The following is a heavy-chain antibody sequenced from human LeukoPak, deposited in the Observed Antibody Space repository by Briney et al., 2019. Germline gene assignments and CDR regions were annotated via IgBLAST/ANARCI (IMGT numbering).Heavy chain of an antibody. V-gene: IGHV4-61*02. D-gene: IGHD1-26*01. Sequence: SQTLSLTCTVSGGSISSGSYYWSWIRQPAGKGLEWIGRIYTSGSTNYNPSLKSRVTISVDTSKNQFSLKLSSVTAADTAVYYCAREGGSYLPNWFDPWGQGTVVTVSS. CDR1: GGSISSGSYY. CDR2: IYTSGST. J-gene: IGHJ5*02. CDR3: AREGGSYLPNWFDP.